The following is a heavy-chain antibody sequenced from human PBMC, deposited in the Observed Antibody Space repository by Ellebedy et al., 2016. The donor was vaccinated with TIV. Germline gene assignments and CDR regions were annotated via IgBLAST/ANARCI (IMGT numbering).Heavy chain of an antibody. CDR1: GFTFGRYG. V-gene: IGHV3-30*03. J-gene: IGHJ4*02. CDR2: ISYDGSNK. D-gene: IGHD1-7*01. Sequence: GESLKISCAASGFTFGRYGMHWVRQAPGKGLEWVAVISYDGSNKYYADSVKARFTISRDTSKNTRYLQMNSLRAEDTAVYYCARDGPTGTTWGYGHYFDYWGQGTLVTVSS. CDR3: ARDGPTGTTWGYGHYFDY.